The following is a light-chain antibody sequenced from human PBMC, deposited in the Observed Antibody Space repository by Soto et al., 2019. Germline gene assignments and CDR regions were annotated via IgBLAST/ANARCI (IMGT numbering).Light chain of an antibody. CDR2: GAS. Sequence: EIVLTQSPGTLSLSPGERATLSCRASQSVSSSYLAWYQQRPGQAPRLLIYGASSRATGIPDRFSGSGSGIDFTLTISRLEPEDCAIYYCQQYGSSLLTFGGGTKVEIK. J-gene: IGKJ4*01. V-gene: IGKV3-20*01. CDR3: QQYGSSLLT. CDR1: QSVSSSY.